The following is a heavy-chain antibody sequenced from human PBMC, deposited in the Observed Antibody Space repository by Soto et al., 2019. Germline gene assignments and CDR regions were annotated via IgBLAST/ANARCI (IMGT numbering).Heavy chain of an antibody. CDR3: ARIIVVVTALDY. D-gene: IGHD2-21*02. Sequence: GASXKVSCKASGYTFTSYAMHWVRQAPGQRLEWMGWINAGNGNTKYSQKFQGRVTITRDTSASTAYMELSSLRSEDTAVYYCARIIVVVTALDYWGQGTLVTVSS. CDR2: INAGNGNT. J-gene: IGHJ4*02. CDR1: GYTFTSYA. V-gene: IGHV1-3*01.